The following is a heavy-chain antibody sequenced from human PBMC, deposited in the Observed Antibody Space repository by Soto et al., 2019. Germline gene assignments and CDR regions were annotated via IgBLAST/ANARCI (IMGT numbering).Heavy chain of an antibody. Sequence: SETLSLTCAVSGASVSSTYWWSWVRQPPGKGPEWIGEINHRGSANCNPSLRSRVTMSVDISKSQFSLRLTSVTAADTAVYYCARGTYSMLPTTWGQGTLVTVS. V-gene: IGHV4-4*02. J-gene: IGHJ4*02. CDR1: GASVSSTYW. CDR3: ARGTYSMLPTT. CDR2: INHRGSA. D-gene: IGHD1-26*01.